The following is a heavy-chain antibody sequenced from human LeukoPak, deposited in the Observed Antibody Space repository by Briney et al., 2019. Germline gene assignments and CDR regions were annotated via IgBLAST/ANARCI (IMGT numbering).Heavy chain of an antibody. Sequence: SETLSLTCTVSGGSISSSSYYWGWIRQPPGKGLEWIGSIYYSGSTYYNPSLKSRVTISVDTSKNQFSLKLSSVTAADTAVYYCARAQDSSGYYFWPYTKNNYYYYYYMDVWGKGTTVTVSS. V-gene: IGHV4-39*07. D-gene: IGHD3-22*01. CDR3: ARAQDSSGYYFWPYTKNNYYYYYYMDV. CDR2: IYYSGST. J-gene: IGHJ6*03. CDR1: GGSISSSSYY.